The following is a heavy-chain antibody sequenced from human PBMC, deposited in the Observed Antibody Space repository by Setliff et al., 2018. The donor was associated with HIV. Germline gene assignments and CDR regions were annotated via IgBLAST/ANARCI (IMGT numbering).Heavy chain of an antibody. D-gene: IGHD6-19*01. CDR1: GYFISSGYY. J-gene: IGHJ4*02. CDR3: ARTIQPSSSPFDF. V-gene: IGHV4-38-2*01. CDR2: IYHSGST. Sequence: SETLSLTCAVSGYFISSGYYWGWIRQPPGKGLEWIGSIYHSGSTHYNPSLKSRVTISVDTSKNQFSLRLTSVTAADTAIYYCARTIQPSSSPFDFWGQGILVTVSS.